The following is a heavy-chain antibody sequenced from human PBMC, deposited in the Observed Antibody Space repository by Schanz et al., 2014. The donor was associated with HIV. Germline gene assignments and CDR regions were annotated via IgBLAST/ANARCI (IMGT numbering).Heavy chain of an antibody. D-gene: IGHD2-8*01. J-gene: IGHJ4*02. CDR3: ARGPMYAY. V-gene: IGHV3-30*03. Sequence: VQLVESGGGLVQPGRSLRLSCAASGFTFSSYGMHWVRQAPGKGLEWVAFISYDGSNKYYADSVKGRFTISRDNSKNTLYLQMNSLRAGDTAMYYCARGPMYAYWGQGNLVTVSS. CDR1: GFTFSSYG. CDR2: ISYDGSNK.